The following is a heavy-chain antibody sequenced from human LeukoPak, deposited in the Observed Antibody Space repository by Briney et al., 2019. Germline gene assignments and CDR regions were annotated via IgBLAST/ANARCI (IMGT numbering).Heavy chain of an antibody. CDR1: GFTFSSYG. CDR2: ISYDGSNK. V-gene: IGHV3-30*18. J-gene: IGHJ4*02. Sequence: GRSLRLSCAASGFTFSSYGMHWVRQAPGKGLERVAVISYDGSNKYYADSVKGRFTISRDNSKNTLYLQMNSLRAEDTAVYYCAKDLRWFGELLKSDYFDYWGQGTLVTVSS. CDR3: AKDLRWFGELLKSDYFDY. D-gene: IGHD3-10*01.